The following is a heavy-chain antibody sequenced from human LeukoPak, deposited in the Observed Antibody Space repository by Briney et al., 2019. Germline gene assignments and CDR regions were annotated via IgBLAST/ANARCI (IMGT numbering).Heavy chain of an antibody. V-gene: IGHV4-59*01. CDR2: IYYSGST. J-gene: IGHJ6*03. CDR3: ARDHNPTAMAGDYMDV. CDR1: GGSISSYY. D-gene: IGHD5-18*01. Sequence: SETLSLTCTVSGGSISSYYWSWIRQPPGKGLEWIGYIYYSGSTNYNPSLKSRVTISVDTSKNQFSLKLSSVTAADTAVYYCARDHNPTAMAGDYMDVWGKGTTVTVSS.